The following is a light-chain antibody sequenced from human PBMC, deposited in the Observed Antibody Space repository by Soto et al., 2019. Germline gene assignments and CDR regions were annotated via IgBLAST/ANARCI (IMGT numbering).Light chain of an antibody. CDR2: KAS. CDR1: QSINMW. Sequence: DIQMTQSPSTLSASVGDRVTITCRASQSINMWLAWYQQKPGKAPKLLIYKASFVESGVPSRLSGSGSGTDFTLTIRNLQPDDSATYYCQQYSSYPHTFGQGTKLAIK. CDR3: QQYSSYPHT. V-gene: IGKV1-5*03. J-gene: IGKJ2*01.